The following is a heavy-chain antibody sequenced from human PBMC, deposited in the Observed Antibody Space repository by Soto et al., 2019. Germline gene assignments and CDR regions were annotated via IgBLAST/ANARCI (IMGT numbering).Heavy chain of an antibody. CDR3: ARAAPYSGSYNFDY. D-gene: IGHD1-26*01. J-gene: IGHJ4*02. Sequence: EVQLVESGGGLVQPGGSLRLSCAASGFTFSSYWMSWVRQAPGKGLGWVAKIKQDGSEKYYVDSVKGRFTISRDNAKNSLFLQMNSMSVEDTAVYYCARAAPYSGSYNFDYWGQGTLVTVSS. CDR2: IKQDGSEK. V-gene: IGHV3-7*01. CDR1: GFTFSSYW.